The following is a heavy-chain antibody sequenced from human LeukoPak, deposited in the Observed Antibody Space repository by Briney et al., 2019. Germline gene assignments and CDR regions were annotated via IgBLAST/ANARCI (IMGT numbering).Heavy chain of an antibody. V-gene: IGHV3-9*01. Sequence: GGSLRLSCAASGFTFDDYAMHWVRQAPGKGLEWVSGISWNSGSIGYADSVKGRFTISRDNAKNSLYLQMNSLRAEDTALYYCAKDTRLGNWYYFDYWGQGTLVTVSS. D-gene: IGHD3-16*01. J-gene: IGHJ4*02. CDR2: ISWNSGSI. CDR1: GFTFDDYA. CDR3: AKDTRLGNWYYFDY.